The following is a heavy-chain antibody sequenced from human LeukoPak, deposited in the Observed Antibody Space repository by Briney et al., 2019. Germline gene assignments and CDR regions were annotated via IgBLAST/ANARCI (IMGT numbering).Heavy chain of an antibody. J-gene: IGHJ4*02. Sequence: SETLSLTCAVSGGSIISYGYYWTWHRQYPGKGREWIGNIFYNRTNYYNPSYKGRVTVTGNTNKNQFSLNLNPLTAADAADNYCARDRMDTALAFFFVSWGQGTLVTVSS. CDR3: ARDRMDTALAFFFVS. CDR2: IFYNRTN. D-gene: IGHD5-18*01. V-gene: IGHV4-31*11. CDR1: GGSIISYGYY.